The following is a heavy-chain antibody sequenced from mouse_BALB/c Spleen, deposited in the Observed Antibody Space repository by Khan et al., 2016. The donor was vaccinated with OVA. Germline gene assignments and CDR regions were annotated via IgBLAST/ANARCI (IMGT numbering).Heavy chain of an antibody. CDR3: AREASSWDFSFPY. CDR1: GYTFTNYV. D-gene: IGHD4-1*01. CDR2: INPYNAGT. V-gene: IGHV1S136*01. J-gene: IGHJ3*01. Sequence: VQLQQSGPELVEPGASVKMSCKASGYTFTNYVIHWVKQKPGQGLEWIGYINPYNAGTRYNEKFKGKATLTSDISSTTAYMELSSLTVEDSAVYYCAREASSWDFSFPYWGQGTLVTVSA.